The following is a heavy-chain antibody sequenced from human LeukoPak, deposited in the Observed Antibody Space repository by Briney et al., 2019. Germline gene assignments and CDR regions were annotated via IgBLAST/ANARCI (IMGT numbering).Heavy chain of an antibody. J-gene: IGHJ4*02. V-gene: IGHV4-34*01. Sequence: SETLSLTCAVYGGSFSGYYWSWIRQPPGKGLEWIGEINHSGSTNYNPSLKSRVTISVDTSKNQFSLKLSSVTAADTAVYYCARGKSSSWYIRSYYFDSWGQGTLVTVSS. CDR2: INHSGST. CDR1: GGSFSGYY. D-gene: IGHD6-13*01. CDR3: ARGKSSSWYIRSYYFDS.